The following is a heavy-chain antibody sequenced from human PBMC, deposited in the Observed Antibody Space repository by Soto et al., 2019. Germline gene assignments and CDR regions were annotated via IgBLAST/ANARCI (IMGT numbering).Heavy chain of an antibody. CDR1: GGTLSNYL. CDR3: ARGGVDTITFDY. CDR2: IIPSSETS. Sequence: QGSCMPSGGTLSNYLITWMRQAPGQGLEWIREIIPSSETSSFAQKFQARSTTTSAQSTSTADLDLSSLRSEDTAGYYCARGGVDTITFDYWGPGTLVTVS. J-gene: IGHJ4*02. D-gene: IGHD4-4*01. V-gene: IGHV1-69*01.